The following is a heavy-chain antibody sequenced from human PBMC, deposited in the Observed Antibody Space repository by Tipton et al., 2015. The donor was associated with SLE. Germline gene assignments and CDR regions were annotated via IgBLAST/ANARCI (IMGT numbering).Heavy chain of an antibody. CDR1: DGSFSGYY. CDR3: AREGGGPDY. D-gene: IGHD1-26*01. J-gene: IGHJ4*02. V-gene: IGHV4-34*01. Sequence: LRLSCSVYDGSFSGYYWTWIRQPPGKGLEWIGEINHSGSTNYNPSLKSRVTISIDTSKNQFSLKLRSVTAADTAIYCCAREGGGPDYWGQGTLVTVSS. CDR2: INHSGST.